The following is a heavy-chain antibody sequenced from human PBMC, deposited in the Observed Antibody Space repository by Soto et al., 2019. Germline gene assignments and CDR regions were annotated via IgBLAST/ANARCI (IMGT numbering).Heavy chain of an antibody. CDR2: SIPIFGTA. CDR1: GDTFSSYA. Sequence: QVQLVQSGGEVKRPGSSVKVSCKASGDTFSSYAISWVRQAPGQGLEWMGGSIPIFGTANYAQKFQGRVTITADESTSTAYMELSSLRSEDTAVYYCARERELAIFGVVTSYYYGMDVWGQGTTVTVSS. D-gene: IGHD3-3*01. J-gene: IGHJ6*02. CDR3: ARERELAIFGVVTSYYYGMDV. V-gene: IGHV1-69*01.